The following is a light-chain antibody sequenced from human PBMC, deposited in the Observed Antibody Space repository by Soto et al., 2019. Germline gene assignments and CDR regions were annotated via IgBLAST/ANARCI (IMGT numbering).Light chain of an antibody. CDR3: QQTYSTWT. CDR1: QSIGNF. Sequence: DIQMTQSPSSLSAFVGDRVTITCRASQSIGNFLNWYQQRPGKAPELLIYAASNLQSGVPSRFSGSGSGTAFTLTIRSLRPADFATYYCQQTYSTWTFGQGTRVEIK. J-gene: IGKJ1*01. V-gene: IGKV1-39*01. CDR2: AAS.